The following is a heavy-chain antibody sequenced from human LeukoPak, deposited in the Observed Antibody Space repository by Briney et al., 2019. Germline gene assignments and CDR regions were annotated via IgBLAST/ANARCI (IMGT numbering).Heavy chain of an antibody. CDR3: ATHPGGGMYYFDY. J-gene: IGHJ4*02. Sequence: GGSLRLSCAASGFTFSSYAMSWVRQAPGKGLEWVSVIYSGGNTYYADSVKGRFTISRDNSKNTLYLQMNSLRVEDTAVYYCATHPGGGMYYFDYWGQGTLVTVSS. CDR2: IYSGGNT. V-gene: IGHV3-66*02. D-gene: IGHD3-16*01. CDR1: GFTFSSYA.